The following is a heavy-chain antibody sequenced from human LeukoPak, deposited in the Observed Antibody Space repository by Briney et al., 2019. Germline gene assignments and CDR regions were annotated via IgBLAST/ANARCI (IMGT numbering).Heavy chain of an antibody. CDR1: GGSFCGYY. J-gene: IGHJ4*02. Sequence: SETLSLTCAVYGGSFCGYYWSWIRQPPGKGLEWIGEINHSGSTNYNPSLKSRVTTSVDTSRNQFSLKLSSVTAADTAVYYCARGNNHNSNFRKYYYGSGSYPNYLDYWGQGTLVTVSS. CDR3: ARGNNHNSNFRKYYYGSGSYPNYLDY. CDR2: INHSGST. V-gene: IGHV4-34*01. D-gene: IGHD3-10*01.